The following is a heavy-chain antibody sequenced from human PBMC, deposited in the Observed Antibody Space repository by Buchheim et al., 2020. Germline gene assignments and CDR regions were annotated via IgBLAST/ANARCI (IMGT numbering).Heavy chain of an antibody. J-gene: IGHJ6*02. D-gene: IGHD2-21*01. CDR1: GGSISSNYW. V-gene: IGHV4-4*02. CDR3: ARIPYYYYYGLDV. Sequence: QVQLQESGPGLVKPSGTLSLTCDVSGGSISSNYWWSWVRQPPGMGLAWIGEIYHSGSTNYNPSLKSRFTISVDKSKNQFSLKLTSVTAADTAVYYCARIPYYYYYGLDVWGQGTT. CDR2: IYHSGST.